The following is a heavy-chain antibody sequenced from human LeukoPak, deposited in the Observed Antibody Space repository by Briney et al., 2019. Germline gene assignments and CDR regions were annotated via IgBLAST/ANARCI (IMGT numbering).Heavy chain of an antibody. V-gene: IGHV4-59*08. J-gene: IGHJ6*02. CDR3: ARHDRYYYGMDV. CDR1: GGSISTYY. CDR2: IYYTGSS. Sequence: SETLSLTCTVSGGSISTYYWSWIRQPPGKGLEWIGYIYYTGSSSYNPSLKSRVTILVDTSKNQLSLNLSLVTAADTAVYYCARHDRYYYGMDVWGQGTTVTVS.